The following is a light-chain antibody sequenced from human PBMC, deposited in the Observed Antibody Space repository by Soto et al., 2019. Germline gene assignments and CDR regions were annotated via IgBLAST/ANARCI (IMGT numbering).Light chain of an antibody. J-gene: IGKJ1*01. Sequence: EIVMTQSPDTLSVSPGERATLSCRASQRISSNLAWYQQKRGQAPRLLIYGASTRATGIPARFSGSGSGTEFTLTISSLQSEDFAVYYCQHYNNWPPWTFGQGTKVEIK. CDR2: GAS. CDR1: QRISSN. V-gene: IGKV3-15*01. CDR3: QHYNNWPPWT.